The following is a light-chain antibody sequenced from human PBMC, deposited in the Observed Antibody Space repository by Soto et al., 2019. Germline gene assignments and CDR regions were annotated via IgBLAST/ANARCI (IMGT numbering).Light chain of an antibody. V-gene: IGLV6-57*04. CDR3: QSYDGNNQV. J-gene: IGLJ2*01. CDR1: SGSIASNY. CDR2: EDN. Sequence: NFMLTQPHSVSESPGKTVTISCTRSSGSIASNYMQWYQQRPGSAPTTVIYEDNQRPSGVPGRFSGSIDSSSNSASLTISGLKTEDDADYYCQSYDGNNQVFGGGTKLTVL.